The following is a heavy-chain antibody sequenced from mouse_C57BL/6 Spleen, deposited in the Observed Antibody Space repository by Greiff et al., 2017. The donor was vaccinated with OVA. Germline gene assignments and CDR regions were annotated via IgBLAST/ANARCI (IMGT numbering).Heavy chain of an antibody. CDR1: GYTFTNYN. V-gene: IGHV1-18*01. CDR2: INPNNGGT. CDR3: ARAGGWDAFAY. Sequence: VQLKDSGPELVKPGASVKIPCKASGYTFTNYNMDWVKQSHGKSLEWIGDINPNNGGTIYNQKFKGKATLTVDKSSSTAYMELRSLTSEDTAGYYCARAGGWDAFAYWGQGTLVTVSA. J-gene: IGHJ3*01. D-gene: IGHD4-1*01.